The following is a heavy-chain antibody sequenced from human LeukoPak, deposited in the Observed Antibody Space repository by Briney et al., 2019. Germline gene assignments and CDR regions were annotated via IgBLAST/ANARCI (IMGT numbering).Heavy chain of an antibody. J-gene: IGHJ4*02. CDR1: GFIFSSYG. V-gene: IGHV3-30*18. CDR2: ISYDGRNK. CDR3: AKDQDPHSYGSGSYAPFDY. D-gene: IGHD3-10*01. Sequence: PGGSLRLSCAASGFIFSSYGMHWVRQVPGKGLEWVAVISYDGRNKHYVDSVKGRFTISRDNSKNTLYLQINSLRADDTAVYYCAKDQDPHSYGSGSYAPFDYWGQGTLVTVSS.